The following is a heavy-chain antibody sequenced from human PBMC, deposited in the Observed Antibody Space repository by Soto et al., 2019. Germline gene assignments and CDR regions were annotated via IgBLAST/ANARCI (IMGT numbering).Heavy chain of an antibody. CDR3: ATEYGVRFLGWLLPTEVGGAFDY. J-gene: IGHJ4*02. D-gene: IGHD3-3*01. Sequence: ASVKVSCKVSGYTLTELSMHWVRQAPGKGLEWMGGFDPEDGETIYAQKFQGRVTMTEDTYTDTAYMELRSLRSEDTDVYYCATEYGVRFLGWLLPTEVGGAFDYWGQGTLVTVYS. CDR1: GYTLTELS. CDR2: FDPEDGET. V-gene: IGHV1-24*01.